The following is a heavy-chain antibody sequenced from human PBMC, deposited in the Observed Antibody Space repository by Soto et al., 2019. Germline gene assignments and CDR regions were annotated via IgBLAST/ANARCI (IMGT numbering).Heavy chain of an antibody. CDR2: IKQDGSEK. Sequence: GGSLRLSCAASGFTFSSYWMSWVRQAPGKGLEWVANIKQDGSEKYYVDCVKGRFTISRDNAKNSLYLQMNSLRAEDSAVYYCARDKRGYSGYDSEVDYYYGMDDWGQGTTVTVSS. J-gene: IGHJ6*02. CDR3: ARDKRGYSGYDSEVDYYYGMDD. V-gene: IGHV3-7*01. CDR1: GFTFSSYW. D-gene: IGHD5-12*01.